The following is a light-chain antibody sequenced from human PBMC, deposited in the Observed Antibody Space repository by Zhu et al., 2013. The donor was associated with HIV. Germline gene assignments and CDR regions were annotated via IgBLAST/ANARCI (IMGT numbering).Light chain of an antibody. J-gene: IGLJ3*02. V-gene: IGLV3-21*01. CDR1: DVARRS. CDR2: DDT. CDR3: NSWDSSGFHWV. Sequence: FALTQPPSVSVAPGETATITCVPDDVARRSVHWYQQKAGQAPRLVVFDDTDRPSGIPERFSGSNSGNTATLTISSVEAGDEADYYCNSWDSSGFHWVFGGGTKLTV.